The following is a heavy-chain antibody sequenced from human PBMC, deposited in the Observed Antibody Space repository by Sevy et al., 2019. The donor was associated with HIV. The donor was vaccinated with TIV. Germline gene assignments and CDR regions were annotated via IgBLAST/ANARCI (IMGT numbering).Heavy chain of an antibody. V-gene: IGHV1-24*01. J-gene: IGHJ4*02. CDR2: LDPEEGET. CDR1: GYTLTELS. D-gene: IGHD3-22*01. Sequence: ASVKVSCKVSGYTLTELSMHWLRQAPGKGLEWVGSLDPEEGETVYEHNFQGRVSMTEDTSTDTAYLEVISLKFEDTAVYYCATTKDYYDSSGYPFDYWGQGTLVTVSS. CDR3: ATTKDYYDSSGYPFDY.